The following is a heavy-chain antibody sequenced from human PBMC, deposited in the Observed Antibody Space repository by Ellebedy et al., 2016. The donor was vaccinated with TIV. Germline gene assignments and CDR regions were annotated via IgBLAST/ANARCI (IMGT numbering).Heavy chain of an antibody. CDR1: GFTFSNYA. V-gene: IGHV3-23*01. CDR2: VGSGGDT. D-gene: IGHD6-19*01. Sequence: PGGSLRLSCAASGFTFSNYAMSWVRQAPGKGLEWVSAVGSGGDTYYADSVKGRFTISRDNSKNTLYLQMDSLRAEDTAIYYCARNRDSSGWYADSWGQGTLVTVSS. J-gene: IGHJ5*01. CDR3: ARNRDSSGWYADS.